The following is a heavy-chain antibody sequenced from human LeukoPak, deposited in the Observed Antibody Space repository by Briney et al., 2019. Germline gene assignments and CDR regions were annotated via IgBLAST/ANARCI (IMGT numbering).Heavy chain of an antibody. J-gene: IGHJ4*02. Sequence: GGALRLSCAGSGFTFSDFRMHWVRQAPGKGLVWVSRINIVRSSTTYADSVKGRLTIFRDNAKNTLYLQMSSLSAEDTAVYYCVRSPYVSWGPFDHWGQGILVTVSS. CDR3: VRSPYVSWGPFDH. CDR2: INIVRSST. CDR1: GFTFSDFR. V-gene: IGHV3-74*01. D-gene: IGHD2-15*01.